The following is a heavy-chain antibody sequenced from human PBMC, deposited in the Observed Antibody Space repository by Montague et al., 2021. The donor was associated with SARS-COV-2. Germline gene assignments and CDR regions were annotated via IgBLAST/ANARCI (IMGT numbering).Heavy chain of an antibody. Sequence: SETLSLTCSVSGDSINNSRYYWGWIRQPPGKGLEWIGTIYYSGSAYYNPSLKSRVTISVDTSKDQFSLKLNSVTATDTAVYYCARGGYGGWTGYYFDYWGQGTLVTVSS. CDR2: IYYSGSA. CDR1: GDSINNSRYY. D-gene: IGHD4/OR15-4a*01. V-gene: IGHV4-39*01. J-gene: IGHJ4*02. CDR3: ARGGYGGWTGYYFDY.